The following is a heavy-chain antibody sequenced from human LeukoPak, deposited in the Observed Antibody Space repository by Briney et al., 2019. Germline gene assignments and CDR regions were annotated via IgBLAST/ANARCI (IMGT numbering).Heavy chain of an antibody. Sequence: ASETLSLTCAVYGGSLSGYYWSWIRQPPGKGLEWIGEINHSGSTNYNPSLKSRVTISVDTSKNQFSLKLSSVTAADTAVYYCARDGYNQIPPYYGMDVWGQGTTVTVSS. CDR3: ARDGYNQIPPYYGMDV. CDR2: INHSGST. V-gene: IGHV4-34*01. D-gene: IGHD5-12*01. J-gene: IGHJ6*02. CDR1: GGSLSGYY.